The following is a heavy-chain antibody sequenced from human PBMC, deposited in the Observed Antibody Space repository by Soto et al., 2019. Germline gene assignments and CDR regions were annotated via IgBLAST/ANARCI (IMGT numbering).Heavy chain of an antibody. V-gene: IGHV4-4*02. D-gene: IGHD6-13*01. CDR2: IYHTGNT. Sequence: QVQLQESGPGLIKPSGTLSLTCAVSGGSISSSSWWSWVSQPPGKGLEGIGEIYHTGNTNYNPSLESRVTISVDKSKNQFSLNLNSVTAADTAVYYCARESRAAAGNRRYYFDYWGQGTLVIVSS. CDR3: ARESRAAAGNRRYYFDY. J-gene: IGHJ4*02. CDR1: GGSISSSSW.